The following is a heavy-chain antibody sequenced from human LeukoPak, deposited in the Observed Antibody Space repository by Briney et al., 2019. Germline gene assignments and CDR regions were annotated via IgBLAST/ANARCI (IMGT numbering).Heavy chain of an antibody. CDR1: GGTFSSYA. Sequence: ASVKVSCKASGGTFSSYAISWVRQAPGQGLEWMGWISAYNGNTNYAQKLQGRVTMTTDTSTSTAYMELRSLRSDDTAVYYCARAEGITIFGVVIINYYYYGMDVWGQGTTVTVSS. CDR3: ARAEGITIFGVVIINYYYYGMDV. V-gene: IGHV1-18*01. J-gene: IGHJ6*02. D-gene: IGHD3-3*01. CDR2: ISAYNGNT.